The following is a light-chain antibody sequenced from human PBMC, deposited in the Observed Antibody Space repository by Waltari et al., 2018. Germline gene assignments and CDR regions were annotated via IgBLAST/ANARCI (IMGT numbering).Light chain of an antibody. CDR1: ALPKQY. CDR2: KDS. CDR3: QSADSSGTYHVV. J-gene: IGLJ2*01. Sequence: SYELTQPPSVSVSPGQTARSTCSADALPKQYDYWYQHKPGQAPVLVIYKDSERPSGNPERFSGASSGTTVTLTISGVQAEDEADYYCQSADSSGTYHVVFGGGTKLTVL. V-gene: IGLV3-25*03.